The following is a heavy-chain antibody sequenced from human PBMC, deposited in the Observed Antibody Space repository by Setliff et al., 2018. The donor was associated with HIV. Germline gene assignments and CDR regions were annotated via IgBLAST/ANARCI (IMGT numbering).Heavy chain of an antibody. CDR2: IYYSGST. V-gene: IGHV4-39*01. CDR1: GGSISSYY. D-gene: IGHD6-19*01. CDR3: ASLNGIAVAGTRFTPQPSYYFDY. Sequence: KASETLSLTCTVSGGSISSYYWGWIRQPPGKGLEWIGSIYYSGSTYYNPSLKSRVTISVDTSKNQFSLKLSSVTAADTAVYYCASLNGIAVAGTRFTPQPSYYFDYWGQGTLVTVSS. J-gene: IGHJ4*02.